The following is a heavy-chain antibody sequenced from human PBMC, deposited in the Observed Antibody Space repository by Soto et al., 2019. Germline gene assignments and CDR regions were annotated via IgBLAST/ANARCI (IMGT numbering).Heavy chain of an antibody. CDR2: INHSGST. CDR1: GGSFSGYD. CDR3: ARVTKYDFWSGYSSYYYGMDV. J-gene: IGHJ6*02. Sequence: SETLSLTCAVYGGSFSGYDRSWIRQPPGKGLEWIGEINHSGSTNYNPSLKSRVTISVDTSMNQFSLKLSSVTAADTAVYYCARVTKYDFWSGYSSYYYGMDVWGQGTTVTV. V-gene: IGHV4-34*01. D-gene: IGHD3-3*01.